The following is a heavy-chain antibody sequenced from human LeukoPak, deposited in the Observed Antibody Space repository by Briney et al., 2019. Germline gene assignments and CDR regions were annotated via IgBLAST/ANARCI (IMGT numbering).Heavy chain of an antibody. Sequence: PSETLSLTCTVSGGSISSSSYYWGWIRQPPGKGLEWIGSIYYSGSTYYNPSLKSRVTISVDTSKNQFSLKLSSVTAADTAVYYCAREIAVAAAPDIWGQGTMVTVSS. D-gene: IGHD6-19*01. CDR2: IYYSGST. CDR3: AREIAVAAAPDI. V-gene: IGHV4-39*07. CDR1: GGSISSSSYY. J-gene: IGHJ3*02.